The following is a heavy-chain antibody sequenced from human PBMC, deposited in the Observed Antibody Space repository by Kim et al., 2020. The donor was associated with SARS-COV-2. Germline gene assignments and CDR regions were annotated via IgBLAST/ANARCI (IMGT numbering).Heavy chain of an antibody. CDR2: IKQDGSEK. CDR1: GFTFSSYW. CDR3: ARKKDDFWSGDDYYYYGMVV. D-gene: IGHD3-3*01. Sequence: GGSLRLSCAASGFTFSSYWMSWVRQAPGKGLEWVANIKQDGSEKYYVDSVKGRFTISRDNAKNSLYLQMNSLIAEDTAVYYCARKKDDFWSGDDYYYYGMVVWGQGTTVTVSS. V-gene: IGHV3-7*01. J-gene: IGHJ6*02.